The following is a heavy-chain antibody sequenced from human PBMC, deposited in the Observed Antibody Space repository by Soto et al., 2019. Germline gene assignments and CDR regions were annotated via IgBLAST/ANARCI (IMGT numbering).Heavy chain of an antibody. CDR2: IDYSGTT. Sequence: SETLSLTCSVSGVSISSGDYYWTWIRQSPGKGLEWIGCIDYSGTTYYNPSLKSRVTISEDTSKNQFSLKLTSVAAADTAMYYCASFGVASMNWFDPWGQGTLVTVSS. CDR1: GVSISSGDYY. CDR3: ASFGVASMNWFDP. V-gene: IGHV4-30-4*01. D-gene: IGHD3-3*01. J-gene: IGHJ5*02.